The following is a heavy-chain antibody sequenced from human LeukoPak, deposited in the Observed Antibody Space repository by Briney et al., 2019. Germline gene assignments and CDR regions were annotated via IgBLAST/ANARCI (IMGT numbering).Heavy chain of an antibody. Sequence: GASVKVSCKASGYTFTGYYMHWVRQAPGQGLEWMGWINPNSGGTNYAQKFQGRVTMTRDTSISTAYMELSRLRSDDTAVYYCARDTRRDGYNYFDYWGQGTLVTVSS. D-gene: IGHD5-24*01. CDR3: ARDTRRDGYNYFDY. V-gene: IGHV1-2*02. CDR1: GYTFTGYY. J-gene: IGHJ4*02. CDR2: INPNSGGT.